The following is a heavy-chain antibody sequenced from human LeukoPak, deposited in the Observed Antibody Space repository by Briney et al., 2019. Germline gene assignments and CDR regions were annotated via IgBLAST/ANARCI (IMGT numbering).Heavy chain of an antibody. Sequence: SETLSLTCTVSGGLINDYYWNWLRPPPGQGLEWIGYVYYSGSINYNTSLKSRVTISVDTSKNQFSLKLNYVTDADTAVYYCARDFPLVVGATTDYFDYWGQGTLVSVSS. CDR3: ARDFPLVVGATTDYFDY. CDR1: GGLINDYY. D-gene: IGHD1-26*01. J-gene: IGHJ4*02. V-gene: IGHV4-59*12. CDR2: VYYSGSI.